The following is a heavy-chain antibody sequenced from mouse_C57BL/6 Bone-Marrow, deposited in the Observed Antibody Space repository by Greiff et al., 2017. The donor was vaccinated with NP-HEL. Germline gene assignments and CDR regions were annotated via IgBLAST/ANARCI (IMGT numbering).Heavy chain of an antibody. D-gene: IGHD5-1*01. J-gene: IGHJ3*01. CDR3: ARGTSEWFAY. V-gene: IGHV3-6*01. CDR2: ISYAGSN. Sequence: EVQLQESGPGLVKPSQSLSLTCSVTGYSITSGYYWNWIRQFPGNKLEWMGYISYAGSNNYNPSLKNRISITRDTSKNQFFLKLNSVTTEDTATYYCARGTSEWFAYWGQGTLVTVSA. CDR1: GYSITSGYY.